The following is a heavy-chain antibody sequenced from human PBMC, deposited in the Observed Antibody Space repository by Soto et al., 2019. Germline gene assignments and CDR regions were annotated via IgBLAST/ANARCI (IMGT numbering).Heavy chain of an antibody. D-gene: IGHD5-18*01. CDR3: ARVNTAMGLGTNCDY. CDR2: INSDGSSP. V-gene: IGHV3-74*01. J-gene: IGHJ4*02. CDR1: GFTFSSYW. Sequence: EVQLVESGGGLVQPGGSLRLSCAASGFTFSSYWMHWVRQAPGKGLVWVSRINSDGSSPHYADSVKGRFTISRDNAKDTLHLPINSLRAEDTAVYYCARVNTAMGLGTNCDYWGQGTLVTVSS.